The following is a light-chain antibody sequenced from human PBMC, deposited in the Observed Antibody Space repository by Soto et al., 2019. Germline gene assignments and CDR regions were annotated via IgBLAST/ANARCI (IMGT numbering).Light chain of an antibody. CDR1: QSVSSSF. V-gene: IGKV3-20*01. CDR2: GTS. CDR3: QQYGSSSSWT. Sequence: EIVLTQSPGTLSLSPGERATLSCRASQSVSSSFLAWYQQEPGQAPRLLIYGTSTRAAGIPDRFSGSGSGTDLTLTISRLEPEDFAVYYCQQYGSSSSWTFGQGTKVEIK. J-gene: IGKJ1*01.